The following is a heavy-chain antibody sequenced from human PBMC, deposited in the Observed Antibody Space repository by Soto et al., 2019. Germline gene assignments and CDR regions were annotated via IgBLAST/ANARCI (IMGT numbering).Heavy chain of an antibody. V-gene: IGHV4-59*01. J-gene: IGHJ5*01. CDR2: LFYRGST. D-gene: IGHD3-9*01. Sequence: SETLSLTCTVSRGSIGSYYWSWIRQPPGQGLQWIGYLFYRGSTNSTPSFQRRLTMSVDTSKNQFSLKLSSVTAADTAVYYCARVVDYDSLTGYYRGAGWFDPWGQGTLVT. CDR1: RGSIGSYY. CDR3: ARVVDYDSLTGYYRGAGWFDP.